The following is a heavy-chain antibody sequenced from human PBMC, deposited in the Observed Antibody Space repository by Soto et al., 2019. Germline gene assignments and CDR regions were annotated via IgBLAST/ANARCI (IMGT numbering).Heavy chain of an antibody. Sequence: GASVKVSCKASGFTFTSSAVQWVRQARGQRLEWIGWIVVGSGNTNYAQKFQEKITITRDMSTSTAYMELSSLRSEDTAVYYCARVRPNCSGGSCPPGYWGQGTLVT. D-gene: IGHD2-15*01. J-gene: IGHJ4*02. CDR1: GFTFTSSA. CDR3: ARVRPNCSGGSCPPGY. V-gene: IGHV1-58*01. CDR2: IVVGSGNT.